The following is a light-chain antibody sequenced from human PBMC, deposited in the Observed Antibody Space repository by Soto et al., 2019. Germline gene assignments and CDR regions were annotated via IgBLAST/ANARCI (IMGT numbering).Light chain of an antibody. Sequence: EIVLTQSPATLSLSPGERATLSCRASQSVSSYLAWYQQKPGQAPRLLIYGASSRATGIPDRFSGSGSGTDFTLTISRLEPEDFAVYFCQQYGSSPPFTFGQGTKVEI. J-gene: IGKJ2*01. CDR1: QSVSSY. CDR2: GAS. CDR3: QQYGSSPPFT. V-gene: IGKV3-20*01.